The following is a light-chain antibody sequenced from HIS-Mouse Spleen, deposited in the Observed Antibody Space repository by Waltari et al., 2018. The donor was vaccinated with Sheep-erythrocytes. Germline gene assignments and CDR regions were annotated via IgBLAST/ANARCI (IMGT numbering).Light chain of an antibody. CDR1: QGISSY. V-gene: IGKV1-9*01. CDR3: QQLNSYPHT. J-gene: IGKJ2*01. Sequence: DIQLTQSPSFLSASVGDRVTITCRASQGISSYLAWYQHKPGKAPKLLIYAASTLQSGVPSSFSGSGSGTEFTLTISSLQPEDFATYYCQQLNSYPHTFGQGTKLEIK. CDR2: AAS.